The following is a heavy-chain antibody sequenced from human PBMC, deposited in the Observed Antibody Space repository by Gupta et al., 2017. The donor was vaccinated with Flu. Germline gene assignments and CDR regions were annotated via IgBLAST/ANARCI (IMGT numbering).Heavy chain of an antibody. D-gene: IGHD2-2*01. CDR3: ARVEYCSSTSCRYFLDY. CDR2: ITRRSDYI. Sequence: EVDLVESGGCLVKPGGSLRLSCAASGFTLKNYNMNWVRQAPGQGLEWVSYITRRSDYIWNADSVQGRFTVSRDNAKNVLYLQMTSLRAEDTAVYYCARVEYCSSTSCRYFLDYWGQGTLVTVSS. CDR1: GFTLKNYN. J-gene: IGHJ4*02. V-gene: IGHV3-21*01.